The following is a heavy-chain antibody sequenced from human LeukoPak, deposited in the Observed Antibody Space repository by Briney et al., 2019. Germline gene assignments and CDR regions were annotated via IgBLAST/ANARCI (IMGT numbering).Heavy chain of an antibody. V-gene: IGHV3-66*01. J-gene: IGHJ4*02. CDR1: GFTVSSNY. CDR3: ASRDGYNYGDY. D-gene: IGHD5-24*01. CDR2: IYSGGST. Sequence: PGGSLRLSCAASGFTVSSNYMSWVRQAPGKGLEWVSVIYSGGSTYYADSVKGRFTISRDNSKNTLYLQMNSLRAEGTAVYYCASRDGYNYGDYWGQGTLVTVSS.